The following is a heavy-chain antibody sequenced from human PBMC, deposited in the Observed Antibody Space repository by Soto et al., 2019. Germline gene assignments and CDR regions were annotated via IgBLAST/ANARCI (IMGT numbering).Heavy chain of an antibody. J-gene: IGHJ4*02. CDR2: MNPDRGVT. CDR1: GYTFGDFD. V-gene: IGHV1-2*02. CDR3: ARGGSMVTESYFDI. Sequence: GQLVQSGAEVKGPGASVRVSCKTSGYTFGDFDIHWMRQAPGQGLEWMGWMNPDRGVTDLAQKFRDRVTMARDTSTNTAYMALDRLRSEDTGDYYCARGGSMVTESYFDIWGQGTLVTVSS. D-gene: IGHD2-21*02.